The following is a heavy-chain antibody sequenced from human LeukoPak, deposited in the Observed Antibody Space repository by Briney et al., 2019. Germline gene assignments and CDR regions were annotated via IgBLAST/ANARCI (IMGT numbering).Heavy chain of an antibody. V-gene: IGHV3-23*01. CDR3: AKDRSCTNDICHGDFDY. CDR2: ISGSGGST. CDR1: GFTFSSYA. J-gene: IGHJ4*02. Sequence: QAGGSLRLSCAASGFTFSSYAVSWVRQAPGKGLEWVSSISGSGGSTYSADSVKGRFTISRDNSKNTPYLQMNSLRAEDTALYYCAKDRSCTNDICHGDFDYWGQGTLVTVSS. D-gene: IGHD2-8*01.